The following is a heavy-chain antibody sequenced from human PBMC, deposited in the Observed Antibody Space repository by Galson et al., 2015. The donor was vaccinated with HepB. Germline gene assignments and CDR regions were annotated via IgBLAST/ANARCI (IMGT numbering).Heavy chain of an antibody. CDR2: ISWNSGSI. CDR1: GFTFDDYA. CDR3: AKADYYYYGMDV. J-gene: IGHJ6*02. V-gene: IGHV3-9*01. Sequence: SLRLSCAASGFTFDDYAMHWARQAPGKGLEWVSGISWNSGSIGCADSVKGRFTISRDNAKNSLYLQMNSLRAEDTALYYCAKADYYYYGMDVWGQGTTVTVSS.